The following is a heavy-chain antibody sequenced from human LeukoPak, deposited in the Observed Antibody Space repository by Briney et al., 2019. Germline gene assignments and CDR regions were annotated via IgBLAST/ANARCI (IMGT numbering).Heavy chain of an antibody. V-gene: IGHV3-53*04. J-gene: IGHJ4*02. D-gene: IGHD5-24*01. CDR2: IYSGGRT. CDR3: ARGRDGYNYYFDY. CDR1: GFTVSSNY. Sequence: GGSLRLSCAASGFTVSSNYMSWVRQAPGKGLEWVSVIYSGGRTYYADSVKGRFTISRHNSKNTLYLQMNSLRAEDTAVYYCARGRDGYNYYFDYWGQGTLVTVSS.